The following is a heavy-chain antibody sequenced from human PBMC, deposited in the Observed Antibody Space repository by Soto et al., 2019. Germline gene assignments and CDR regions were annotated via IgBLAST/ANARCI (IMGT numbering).Heavy chain of an antibody. J-gene: IGHJ4*02. CDR3: AINGGHRLKYYFDY. CDR2: IIPIFGTA. V-gene: IGHV1-69*13. CDR1: GGTFSSYA. Sequence: SVKVSCKASGGTFSSYAISWVRQAPGQGLEWMGGIIPIFGTANYAQKFQGRVTITADESTSTAYMELSSLRSEDTAVYYCAINGGHRLKYYFDYWGQGTLVTVSS. D-gene: IGHD7-27*01.